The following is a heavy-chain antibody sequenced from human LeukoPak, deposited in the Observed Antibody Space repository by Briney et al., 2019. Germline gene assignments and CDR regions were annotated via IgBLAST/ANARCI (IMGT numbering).Heavy chain of an antibody. CDR1: GYSFTSYW. Sequence: GESLKISCKGSGYSFTSYWIGWVRQMPGKGLEWMGIIYPGDSDTRYSPSFQGQVTITADKSISTAYLQWSSLKASDTAMYYCARSYYYGSGPDYAFDIWGQGTMGTVSS. J-gene: IGHJ3*02. D-gene: IGHD3-10*01. CDR3: ARSYYYGSGPDYAFDI. CDR2: IYPGDSDT. V-gene: IGHV5-51*01.